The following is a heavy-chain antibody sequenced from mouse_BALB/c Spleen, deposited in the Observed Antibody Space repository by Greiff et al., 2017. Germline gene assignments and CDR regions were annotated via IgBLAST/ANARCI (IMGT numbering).Heavy chain of an antibody. CDR1: GFTFSSYA. J-gene: IGHJ3*01. D-gene: IGHD2-1*01. CDR2: ISSGGST. Sequence: EVKLMESGGGLVKPGGSLKLSCAASGFTFSSYAMSWVRQTPEKRLEWVASISSGGSTYYPDSVKGRFTISRDNARNILYLQMSSLRSEDTAMYYCARGPYGNYVWFAYWGQGTLVTVSA. V-gene: IGHV5-6-5*01. CDR3: ARGPYGNYVWFAY.